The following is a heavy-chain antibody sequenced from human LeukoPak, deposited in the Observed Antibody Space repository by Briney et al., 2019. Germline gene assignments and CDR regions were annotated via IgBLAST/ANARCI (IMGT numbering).Heavy chain of an antibody. CDR1: GFTFSSYA. V-gene: IGHV3-23*01. D-gene: IGHD3-10*01. CDR2: ISGSGGST. J-gene: IGHJ4*02. CDR3: AKDEYGSGRYDY. Sequence: PGGSLRLSCAASGFTFSSYAMSWVRQAPGKGLEWVSAISGSGGSTYYADSVKGRFTTSRDNSKNTLYLQMNSLRAEDTAVYYCAKDEYGSGRYDYWGQGTLVTVSS.